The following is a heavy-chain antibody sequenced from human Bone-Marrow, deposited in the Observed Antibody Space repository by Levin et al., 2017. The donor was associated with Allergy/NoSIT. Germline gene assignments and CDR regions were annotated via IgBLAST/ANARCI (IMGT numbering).Heavy chain of an antibody. CDR3: AHKSMIDAFDV. J-gene: IGHJ3*01. D-gene: IGHD3-16*01. V-gene: IGHV2-5*02. CDR2: IYWDDDK. Sequence: ESGPTLVKPTQTLTLTCNISGFSVSTTGVGVGWIRQPPGKALEWLALIYWDDDKTYSPSLESRPTITKDTSENQVVLRMTNMDPVDTGTYYCAHKSMIDAFDVWGQGTLVTVSA. CDR1: GFSVSTTGVG.